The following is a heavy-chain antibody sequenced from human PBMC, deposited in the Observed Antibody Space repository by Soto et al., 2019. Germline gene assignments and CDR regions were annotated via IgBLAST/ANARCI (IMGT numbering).Heavy chain of an antibody. CDR2: TYYRSKWHN. Sequence: PSQTLSLTCAISGDSVSSNSAAWNWISQSPWRGLEWLGRTYYRSKWHNDYAVSVKSRITINPDTSKNQSSQQLNSVTPEDTAVYYCARSTGQARVAQFDYWGQGTLVTV. CDR3: ARSTGQARVAQFDY. J-gene: IGHJ4*02. D-gene: IGHD7-27*01. V-gene: IGHV6-1*01. CDR1: GDSVSSNSAA.